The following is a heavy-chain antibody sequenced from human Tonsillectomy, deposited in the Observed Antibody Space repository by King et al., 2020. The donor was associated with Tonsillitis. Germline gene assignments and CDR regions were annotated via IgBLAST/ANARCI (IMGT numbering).Heavy chain of an antibody. D-gene: IGHD1-26*01. CDR1: GYTFTGYY. Sequence: VQLLESGAEVKKPGASVKVSCKASGYTFTGYYMHWVRQAPGQGLEWMGWINPNSGDTNYAQKFQGRVTMTRDTSISTAYMELSSLRSDDTAVYYCAGERGSSAQENWFDPWGQGTLVTVSS. V-gene: IGHV1-2*02. CDR2: INPNSGDT. J-gene: IGHJ5*02. CDR3: AGERGSSAQENWFDP.